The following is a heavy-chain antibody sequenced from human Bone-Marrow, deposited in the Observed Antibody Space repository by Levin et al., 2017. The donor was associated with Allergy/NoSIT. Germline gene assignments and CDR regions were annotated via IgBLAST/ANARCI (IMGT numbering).Heavy chain of an antibody. V-gene: IGHV3-74*01. CDR2: INTDGSVT. CDR3: ARVRGSSGYYYYGMDV. Sequence: RGESLKISCAASGFTFSSYWMHWVRQAPGMGLVWVSRINTDGSVTRYADSVKGRFTISRDNAKDTLYLQMNSLRAEDTAVYYCARVRGSSGYYYYGMDVWGQGTTVTVSS. CDR1: GFTFSSYW. D-gene: IGHD3-22*01. J-gene: IGHJ6*02.